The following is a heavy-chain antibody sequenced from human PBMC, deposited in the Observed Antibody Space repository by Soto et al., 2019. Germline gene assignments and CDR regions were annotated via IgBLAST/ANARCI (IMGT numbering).Heavy chain of an antibody. V-gene: IGHV1-69*13. Sequence: SVKVSCKASGGTFSSYAISWVRQAPGQGLEWMGGIIPIFGTANYAQKFQGRVTITADESTSTAYMELSSLRSEDTAVYYCASLSALSVRIFGVRGPDYWGQGALVTVSS. CDR1: GGTFSSYA. CDR3: ASLSALSVRIFGVRGPDY. CDR2: IIPIFGTA. D-gene: IGHD3-3*01. J-gene: IGHJ4*02.